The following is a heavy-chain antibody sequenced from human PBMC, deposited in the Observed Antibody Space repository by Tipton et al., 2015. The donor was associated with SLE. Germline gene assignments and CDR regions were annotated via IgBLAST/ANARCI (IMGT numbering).Heavy chain of an antibody. Sequence: SLRLSCATSGFTFSIHSMNWVRQAPGKGLEWVSYISGSGTTILYSDSVKGRFTISRDNVKNSVYLQMNSLIDDDTAVYYCAREATLSYWGQGTLVTVSS. CDR3: AREATLSY. CDR1: GFTFSIHS. CDR2: ISGSGTTI. J-gene: IGHJ4*02. V-gene: IGHV3-48*02.